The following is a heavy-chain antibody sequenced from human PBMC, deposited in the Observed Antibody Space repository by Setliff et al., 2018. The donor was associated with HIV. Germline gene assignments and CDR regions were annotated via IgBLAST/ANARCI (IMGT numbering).Heavy chain of an antibody. D-gene: IGHD1-26*01. CDR3: ARTRAPYFFDF. Sequence: SETLSLTCSVSGISINGYYWSWIRQSPRTRLEWIGYVSSIGNTNYNPSLKSRVTISVDTSKNQFSLQLNSVTAADTAVYFCARTRAPYFFDFRGQGAQVTVSS. V-gene: IGHV4-4*08. J-gene: IGHJ4*02. CDR1: GISINGYY. CDR2: VSSIGNT.